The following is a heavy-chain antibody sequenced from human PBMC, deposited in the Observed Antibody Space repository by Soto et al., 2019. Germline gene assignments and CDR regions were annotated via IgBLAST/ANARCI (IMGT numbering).Heavy chain of an antibody. V-gene: IGHV3-23*01. J-gene: IGHJ4*02. D-gene: IGHD6-13*01. CDR1: GFAFHTYD. CDR2: ISNRGSP. Sequence: EVHLLESGGGLVQPGGSLTLSCAGSGFAFHTYDMTWVRQAPGKGLEWVSMISNRGSPYYSGSVRGRFTISRDNSNSILYLQMNSLIADDTAIYFCAKHWGTPAPDDYWGQGTLVTVSS. CDR3: AKHWGTPAPDDY.